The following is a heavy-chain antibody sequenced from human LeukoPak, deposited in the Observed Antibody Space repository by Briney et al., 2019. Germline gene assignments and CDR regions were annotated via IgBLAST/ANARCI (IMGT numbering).Heavy chain of an antibody. V-gene: IGHV3-66*02. CDR2: IYRGGNT. CDR1: GFIVISNY. CDR3: ARGFYEFEDSGYYFDF. J-gene: IGHJ4*02. Sequence: PGGSLRLSCAASGFIVISNYMNWVRQGRGKGLEWVLVIYRGGNTFYTDSVRGRFTISRDNSKNILYLQMNSLRPEDTAVYYCARGFYEFEDSGYYFDFWGQGTLVTVSS. D-gene: IGHD3-22*01.